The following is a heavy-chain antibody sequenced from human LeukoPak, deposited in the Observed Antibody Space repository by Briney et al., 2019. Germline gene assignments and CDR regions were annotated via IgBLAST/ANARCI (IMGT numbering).Heavy chain of an antibody. CDR1: GFTFSSYE. D-gene: IGHD6-19*01. V-gene: IGHV3-48*03. CDR3: ARDPSLAVAGFFDY. CDR2: ISSSGSTI. Sequence: GGSLRLSCAASGFTFSSYEMNWVRQAPGKGPEWVSYISSSGSTIYYADSVKGRFTISRDNAKNSLYLQMNSLRAEDTAVYYCARDPSLAVAGFFDYWGQGTLVTVSS. J-gene: IGHJ4*02.